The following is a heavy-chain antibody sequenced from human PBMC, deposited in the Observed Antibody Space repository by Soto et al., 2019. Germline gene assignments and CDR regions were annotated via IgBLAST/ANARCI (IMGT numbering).Heavy chain of an antibody. CDR3: AKDGLDYDFWSGYYRGYYYYYGMDV. CDR2: ISYDGSNK. V-gene: IGHV3-30*18. D-gene: IGHD3-3*01. J-gene: IGHJ6*02. CDR1: GFTFSSYG. Sequence: SLRLSCAASGFTFSSYGMHWVRQAPGKGLEWVAVISYDGSNKYYADSVKGRFTISRDNSKNTLYLQMNSLRAEDTAVYYCAKDGLDYDFWSGYYRGYYYYYGMDVWGQGTTVTVSS.